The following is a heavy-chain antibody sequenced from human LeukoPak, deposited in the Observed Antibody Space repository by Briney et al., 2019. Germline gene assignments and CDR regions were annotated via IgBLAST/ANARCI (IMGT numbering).Heavy chain of an antibody. CDR3: AKGYSDAFDI. D-gene: IGHD2-2*02. V-gene: IGHV3-53*01. CDR1: GFTVSSNY. CDR2: IYSGGNT. Sequence: GGSLGLSCAASGFTVSSNYMSWVRQAPGKGLEWVSVIYSGGNTYSADSVKGGFTISRDNTKNTLYLQMSSLRAEDTAVYYCAKGYSDAFDIWGQGTMVTVSS. J-gene: IGHJ3*02.